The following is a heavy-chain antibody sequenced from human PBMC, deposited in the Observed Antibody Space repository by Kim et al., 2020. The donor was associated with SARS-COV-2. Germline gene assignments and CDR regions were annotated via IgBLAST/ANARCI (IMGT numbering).Heavy chain of an antibody. D-gene: IGHD1-26*01. Sequence: GSNKYYADSVKGRFTISRDNSKNTLYLQMNSLRAEDTAVYYCARGEELDYWGQGTLVTVSS. CDR2: GSNK. J-gene: IGHJ4*02. V-gene: IGHV3-33*01. CDR3: ARGEELDY.